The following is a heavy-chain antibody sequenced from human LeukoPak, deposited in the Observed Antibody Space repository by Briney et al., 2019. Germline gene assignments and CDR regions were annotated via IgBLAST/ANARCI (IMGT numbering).Heavy chain of an antibody. CDR2: IGTAGDI. J-gene: IGHJ5*02. CDR3: ARDRWTLNYDFWGGYYNWFDP. CDR1: GFTFSNYD. Sequence: GGSLRLSCAASGFTFSNYDMHWVRQAPGKGLEWVSGIGTAGDIYYPGSVKGRFTISRENAKNSLYLQMNSLRAGDTAVYYCARDRWTLNYDFWGGYYNWFDPWGQGTLVTVSS. V-gene: IGHV3-13*01. D-gene: IGHD3-3*01.